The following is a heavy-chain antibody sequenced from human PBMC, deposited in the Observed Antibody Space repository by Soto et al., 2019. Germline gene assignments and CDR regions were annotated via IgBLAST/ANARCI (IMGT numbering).Heavy chain of an antibody. CDR2: ISGSGGST. CDR1: GFTFSSYA. D-gene: IGHD2-2*02. V-gene: IGHV3-23*01. Sequence: EVQLLESGGGLVQPGGSLRLSCAASGFTFSSYAMSWVRQAPGKGLEWVSAISGSGGSTYYADSVKGRFTISRDNSKNTLYLQMNSLRAEDTAVYYCANPYCSSTSCHNYFDYWGQGTLVTVSS. J-gene: IGHJ4*02. CDR3: ANPYCSSTSCHNYFDY.